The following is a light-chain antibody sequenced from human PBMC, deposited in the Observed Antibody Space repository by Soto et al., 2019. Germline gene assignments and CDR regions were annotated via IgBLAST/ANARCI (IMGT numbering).Light chain of an antibody. CDR3: CSYARSSKYV. CDR1: STDVGSYNL. V-gene: IGLV2-23*01. CDR2: EGN. J-gene: IGLJ1*01. Sequence: QSALTQPASVSGSPGQSITISCTGTSTDVGSYNLVSWYQRHPGKAPKLIIFEGNKRPSGVSNRFSGSKSASTASLTISGLQAEDEADYYCCSYARSSKYVFGTGTKLNVL.